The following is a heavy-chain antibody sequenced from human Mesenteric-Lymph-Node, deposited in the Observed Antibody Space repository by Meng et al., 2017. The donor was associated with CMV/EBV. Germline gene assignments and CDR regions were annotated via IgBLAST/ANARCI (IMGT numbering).Heavy chain of an antibody. D-gene: IGHD3-22*01. V-gene: IGHV2-5*02. Sequence: SGVRVGWIRPPPGKALEWLALIYWDDDTRYSPSLKSSLTITKDTSKNQVVFTMTNMDPVDTATYYCAHRLFTYYYDSSGYRKDYFDYWGQGTLVTVSS. CDR3: AHRLFTYYYDSSGYRKDYFDY. CDR1: SGVR. CDR2: IYWDDDT. J-gene: IGHJ4*02.